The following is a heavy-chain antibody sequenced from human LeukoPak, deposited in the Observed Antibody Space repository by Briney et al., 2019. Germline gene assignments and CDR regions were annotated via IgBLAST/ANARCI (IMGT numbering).Heavy chain of an antibody. CDR1: GGSISSGGYS. Sequence: PSETLSLTCAVSGGSISSGGYSWSWIRQPPGKGLEWIGYIYYSGSTYYNPSLKSRVTISVDTSKNQFSLKLSSVTAADTAVYYCARAVSGDTAMVDYWGQGTLVTVSS. V-gene: IGHV4-30-4*08. J-gene: IGHJ4*02. CDR3: ARAVSGDTAMVDY. D-gene: IGHD5-18*01. CDR2: IYYSGST.